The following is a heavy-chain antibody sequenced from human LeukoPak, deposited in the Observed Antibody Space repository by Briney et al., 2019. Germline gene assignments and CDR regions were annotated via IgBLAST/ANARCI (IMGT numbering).Heavy chain of an antibody. D-gene: IGHD1-20*01. CDR2: IIPIFGTA. J-gene: IGHJ3*02. CDR1: GGTFSSYA. V-gene: IGHV1-69*13. Sequence: GASVKVSCKASGGTFSSYAISWVRQAPGQGLEWMGGIIPIFGTANYARKFQGRVTITADESTSTAYMELSSLRSEDTAVYYCASLGGVTGTTGPSFDIWGQGTMVTVSS. CDR3: ASLGGVTGTTGPSFDI.